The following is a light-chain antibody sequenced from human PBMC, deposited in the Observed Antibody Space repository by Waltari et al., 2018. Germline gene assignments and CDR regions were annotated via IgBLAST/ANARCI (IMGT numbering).Light chain of an antibody. V-gene: IGKV4-1*01. Sequence: DIVMTQSPDSLAVSLGERATINCKSSQSVLYSSNNKNYLAWYQQKPGQPPKLFIYWESTRESVVPDRFSGSGSGTDFTLTISSLQAEDVAVYYCQQYYTTPPTFGQGTRLEIK. CDR1: QSVLYSSNNKNY. CDR3: QQYYTTPPT. J-gene: IGKJ5*01. CDR2: WES.